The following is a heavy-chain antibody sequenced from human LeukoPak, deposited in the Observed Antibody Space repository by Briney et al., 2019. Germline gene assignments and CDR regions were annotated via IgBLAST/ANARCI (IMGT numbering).Heavy chain of an antibody. J-gene: IGHJ5*02. CDR3: ARQPYGDSSP. V-gene: IGHV1-8*01. D-gene: IGHD4-17*01. Sequence: EWMGWMNPNSGNTGYAQKFQGRVTISRNTSISTAYTELSSLRSEDTAVYYCARQPYGDSSPWGQGTLVTVSS. CDR2: MNPNSGNT.